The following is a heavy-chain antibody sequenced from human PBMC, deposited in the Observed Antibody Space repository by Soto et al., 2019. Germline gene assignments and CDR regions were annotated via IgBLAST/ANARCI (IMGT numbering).Heavy chain of an antibody. V-gene: IGHV4-31*03. J-gene: IGHJ6*02. D-gene: IGHD2-21*02. CDR3: ARVCGGDCHYGMDV. CDR1: GGSISSGGYY. Sequence: QVQLQESGPGLVKPSQTLSITCTVSGGSISSGGYYWSWIRQHPGKGLEWIGYIYYSGSTYYNPSLKSRVTISVDTSKNQFSLKLSSVTAADTAVYYCARVCGGDCHYGMDVWGQGTTVTVSS. CDR2: IYYSGST.